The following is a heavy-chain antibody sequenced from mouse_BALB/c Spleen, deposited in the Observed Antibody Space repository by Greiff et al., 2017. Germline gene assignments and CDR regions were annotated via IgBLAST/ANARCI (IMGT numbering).Heavy chain of an antibody. J-gene: IGHJ4*01. V-gene: IGHV1-69*02. CDR1: GYTFTSYW. CDR3: ARGGELYHYAMDY. CDR2: IDPSDSYT. D-gene: IGHD2-12*01. Sequence: VKLQESGAELVKPGASVKLSCKASGYTFTSYWMHWVKQRPGQGLEWIGEIDPSDSYTNYNQKFKGKATLTVDKSSSTAYMQLSSLTSEDSAVYYCARGGELYHYAMDYWGQGTSVTVSS.